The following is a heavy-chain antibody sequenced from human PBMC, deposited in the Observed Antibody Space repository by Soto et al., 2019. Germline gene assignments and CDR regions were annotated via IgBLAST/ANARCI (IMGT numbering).Heavy chain of an antibody. CDR1: GGSISSYY. D-gene: IGHD3-9*01. J-gene: IGHJ5*02. CDR2: IYYSGST. V-gene: IGHV4-59*08. Sequence: PSETLSLTCTVSGGSISSYYWSWIRQPPGKGLEWIGYIYYSGSTNYNPSLKSRVTISVDTSKNQFSLKLSSVTAADTAVYYCARAHPSHYDILTGYYWMKWFDPWGQGTLVTVSS. CDR3: ARAHPSHYDILTGYYWMKWFDP.